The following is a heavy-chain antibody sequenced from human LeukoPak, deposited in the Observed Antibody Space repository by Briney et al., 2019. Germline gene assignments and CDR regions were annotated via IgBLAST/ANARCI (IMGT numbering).Heavy chain of an antibody. CDR2: IGSSGSII. J-gene: IGHJ5*02. Sequence: GGSLRLSCAASGSIFSDYYMFWFRQSPGKGLDWVSYIGSSGSIIHYADSVKGRFTISRDNAKNLLYLQMNSLRADDTGFYYCARDFRGGELAADPWGQGTLVTVSS. D-gene: IGHD6-13*01. V-gene: IGHV3-11*01. CDR1: GSIFSDYY. CDR3: ARDFRGGELAADP.